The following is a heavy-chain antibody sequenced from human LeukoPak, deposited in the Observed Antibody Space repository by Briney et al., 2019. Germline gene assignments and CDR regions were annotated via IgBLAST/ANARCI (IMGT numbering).Heavy chain of an antibody. D-gene: IGHD6-19*01. J-gene: IGHJ4*02. CDR1: GGSFSGYY. CDR3: ARVAGRPFDY. V-gene: IGHV4-34*01. Sequence: SETLSLTCAVYGGSFSGYYWSWIRQPPGKGLEWIGEINHSGSTNYNPSLKSRVTISVDTSKNQFSLKLSSVTAADTAVYYCARVAGRPFDYWGEGTVVTVSS. CDR2: INHSGST.